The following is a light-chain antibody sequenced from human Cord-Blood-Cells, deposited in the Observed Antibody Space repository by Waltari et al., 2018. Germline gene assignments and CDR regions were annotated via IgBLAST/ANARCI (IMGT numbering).Light chain of an antibody. CDR2: SNN. CDR1: SSNIGSNT. CDR3: AAWDDSLNGWV. V-gene: IGLV1-44*01. J-gene: IGLJ3*02. Sequence: QSVLTQPPSASGTPGQRVTISCSGSSSNIGSNTVNWYQQLPGTAPKLLICSNNQRPSGVPDRFSGSKSGTSASLAISGLQSEDEADYYCAAWDDSLNGWVFGGETKLTVL.